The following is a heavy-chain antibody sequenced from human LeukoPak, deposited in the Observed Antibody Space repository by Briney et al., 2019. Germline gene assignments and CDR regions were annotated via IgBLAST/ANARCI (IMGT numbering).Heavy chain of an antibody. V-gene: IGHV4-59*08. CDR1: GGSISSSY. J-gene: IGHJ5*02. D-gene: IGHD6-13*01. CDR2: IHHSGSI. CDR3: ARQVTTATGTNWFDP. Sequence: SETLSLTCTVSGGSISSSYWSWIRQPPGKGLEWIGYIHHSGSIHYNPSLKSRVTMSVDTSKNQLSLKVNSVTAADTAFCYCARQVTTATGTNWFDPWGQGSLVTVSS.